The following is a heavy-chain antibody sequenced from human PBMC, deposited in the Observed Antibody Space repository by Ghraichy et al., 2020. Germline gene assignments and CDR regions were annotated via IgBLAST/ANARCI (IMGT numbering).Heavy chain of an antibody. CDR2: IRNKVNGATT. J-gene: IGHJ4*02. CDR1: GFTFSHHY. D-gene: IGHD4-11*01. Sequence: GGSLRLSCVASGFTFSHHYMDWVRQAPGKGLEWVGRIRNKVNGATTEYAASVKGRFTISRDDSNDSLYLQMNSLKTEDTAVYYCARARNYGECDCWGQGTLVTVSS. CDR3: ARARNYGECDC. V-gene: IGHV3-72*01.